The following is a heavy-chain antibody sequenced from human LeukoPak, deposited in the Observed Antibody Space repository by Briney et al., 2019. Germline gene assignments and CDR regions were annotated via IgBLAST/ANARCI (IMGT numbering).Heavy chain of an antibody. CDR1: GGSISSYY. CDR3: ARKGYSGYEKRWFDP. Sequence: SETLSLTCTVSGGSISSYYWSWIRQPPGKGLEWIGEINHSGGTNYNPSLKSRVTISVDTSKNQFSLKLSSVTAADTAVYYCARKGYSGYEKRWFDPWGQGTLVTVSS. D-gene: IGHD5-12*01. V-gene: IGHV4-34*01. CDR2: INHSGGT. J-gene: IGHJ5*02.